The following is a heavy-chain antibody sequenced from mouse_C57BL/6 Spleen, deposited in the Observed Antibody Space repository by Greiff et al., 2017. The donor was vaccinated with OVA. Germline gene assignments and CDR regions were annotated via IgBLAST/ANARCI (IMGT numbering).Heavy chain of an antibody. D-gene: IGHD2-4*01. J-gene: IGHJ2*01. CDR2: IYPGDGDT. V-gene: IGHV1-82*01. Sequence: QVQLQQSGPELVKPGASVKISCKASGYAFSSSWMNWVKQRPGQGLEWIGRIYPGDGDTNYNGKFKGKATLTADKSSSTAYMQLSSLTSEDSAVYFCERRGLRSYFDDWGKGTTLTVSS. CDR3: ERRGLRSYFDD. CDR1: GYAFSSSW.